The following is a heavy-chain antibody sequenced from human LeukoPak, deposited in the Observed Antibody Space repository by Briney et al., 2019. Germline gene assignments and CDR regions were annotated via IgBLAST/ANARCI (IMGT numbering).Heavy chain of an antibody. D-gene: IGHD3-10*01. Sequence: SQTLSLTCAISGDSVSSNSAAWNWIRQSPSRGLEWLGRTYYRSKWYNDYAVSVKSRITINPDTSKSQFSLQLNSVTPEDTAVYYCARGLGLLWFGELRYYYYYMDVWGKGTTVTVSS. CDR3: ARGLGLLWFGELRYYYYYMDV. CDR2: TYYRSKWYN. CDR1: GDSVSSNSAA. J-gene: IGHJ6*03. V-gene: IGHV6-1*01.